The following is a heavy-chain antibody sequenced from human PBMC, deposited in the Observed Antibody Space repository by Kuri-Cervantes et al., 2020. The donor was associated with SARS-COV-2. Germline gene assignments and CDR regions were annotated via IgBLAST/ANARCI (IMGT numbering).Heavy chain of an antibody. J-gene: IGHJ4*02. CDR2: IYYSGST. CDR1: GGSISSSSYY. D-gene: IGHD1-26*01. V-gene: IGHV4-39*01. CDR3: ARQDSGSPAPYFDY. Sequence: GSLRLSCTVSGGSISSSSYYWGWIRQPPGKGLEWIGSIYYSGSTYYNPSLKSRVTISVDTSKNQFSLKLSSVTAADTAVYYCARQDSGSPAPYFDYWGQGTLVTVSS.